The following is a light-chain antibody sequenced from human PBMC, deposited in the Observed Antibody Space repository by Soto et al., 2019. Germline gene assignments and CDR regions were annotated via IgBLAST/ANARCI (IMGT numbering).Light chain of an antibody. Sequence: EIVMTQSPSTLSVSPGERATLSCRASQSISSNLAWYQQKPGQVPRLLIYGASTRATGIPARFSGSGSATEFTLTISSLQSEDFDVYYCQQYNNWPFTFGPGTKVDIK. CDR3: QQYNNWPFT. V-gene: IGKV3D-15*01. CDR2: GAS. J-gene: IGKJ3*01. CDR1: QSISSN.